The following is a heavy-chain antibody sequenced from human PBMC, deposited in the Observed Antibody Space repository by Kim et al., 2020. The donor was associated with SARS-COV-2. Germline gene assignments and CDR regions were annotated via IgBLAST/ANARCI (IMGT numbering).Heavy chain of an antibody. D-gene: IGHD2-2*01. V-gene: IGHV4-34*01. J-gene: IGHJ4*02. CDR1: GGSFSGYY. CDR2: INHSGST. Sequence: SETLSLTCAVYGGSFSGYYWSWIRQPPGKGLEWIGEINHSGSTNYNPSLKSRVTISVDTSKNQFSLKLSSVTAADTAVYYCAGMTIVVVPAAIDYWGQGTLVTVSS. CDR3: AGMTIVVVPAAIDY.